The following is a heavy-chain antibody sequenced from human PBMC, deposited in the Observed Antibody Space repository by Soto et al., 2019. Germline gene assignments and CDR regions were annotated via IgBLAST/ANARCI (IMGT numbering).Heavy chain of an antibody. J-gene: IGHJ6*03. CDR3: AARGSTYVIEYYYYMDV. V-gene: IGHV3-30*03. CDR1: GFTFSSYG. Sequence: QVQLVESGGGVVQPGRSLRLSCAASGFTFSSYGMHWVRQAPGKGLEWVAVISYDGSNKYYADSVKGRFTISRDNSKNTLYLQMNSLRAEDTAVYYCAARGSTYVIEYYYYMDVWGKGTTVTVSS. D-gene: IGHD3-16*01. CDR2: ISYDGSNK.